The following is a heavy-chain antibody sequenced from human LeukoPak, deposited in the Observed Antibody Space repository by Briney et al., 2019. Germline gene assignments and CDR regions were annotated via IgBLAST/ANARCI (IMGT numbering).Heavy chain of an antibody. CDR1: GFTFSSYG. J-gene: IGHJ4*02. CDR3: ASESSGWYEVLGY. D-gene: IGHD6-19*01. CDR2: ISYDGSNK. V-gene: IGHV3-30*19. Sequence: PGGSLRLSCAASGFTFSSYGMHWVRQAPGKGLEWVAVISYDGSNKYYADSVKGRFTISRDNSKNTLYLQMNSLRAEDTAVYYCASESSGWYEVLGYWGQGTLVTVSS.